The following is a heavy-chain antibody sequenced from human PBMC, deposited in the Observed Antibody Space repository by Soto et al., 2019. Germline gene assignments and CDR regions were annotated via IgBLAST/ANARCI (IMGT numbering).Heavy chain of an antibody. V-gene: IGHV1-69*01. Sequence: VRQAHGQGLEWMGGIIPILGTANYAQKFQGRVTITADESPSTAYMELGSLSSEDTAVYYCAREDSSTRGYYFDDGCQGTLVTVAS. D-gene: IGHD3-22*01. J-gene: IGHJ4*02. CDR2: IIPILGTA. CDR3: AREDSSTRGYYFDD.